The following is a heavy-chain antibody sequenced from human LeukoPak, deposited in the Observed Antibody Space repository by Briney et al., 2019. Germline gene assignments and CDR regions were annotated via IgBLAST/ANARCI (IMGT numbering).Heavy chain of an antibody. CDR3: ARSEGGA. CDR1: GYSISSGYY. Sequence: PSETLSLTCTVSGYSISSGYYWGWIRQPPGKGLEWIGSIYHSGSTYYNPSLKSRVTISVDTSKNQFSLKLSSVTAADTAVYYCARSEGGAWGQGTLVTVSP. D-gene: IGHD1-14*01. V-gene: IGHV4-38-2*02. J-gene: IGHJ5*02. CDR2: IYHSGST.